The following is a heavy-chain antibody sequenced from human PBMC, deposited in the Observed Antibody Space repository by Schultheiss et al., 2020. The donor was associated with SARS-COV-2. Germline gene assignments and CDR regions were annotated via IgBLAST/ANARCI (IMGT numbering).Heavy chain of an antibody. D-gene: IGHD5-12*01. Sequence: ETLSLTCTVSGGSISSGSYYWSWIRQPPGKGLEWVSLVSIRGDSTYYADSVRGRFTISRDNYRDTVYLQMNSLNAGDTAVYYCAKDLPVKWLGLDSWGRGTLVTVSS. V-gene: IGHV3-23*01. CDR2: VSIRGDST. J-gene: IGHJ4*02. CDR3: AKDLPVKWLGLDS. CDR1: GGSISSGSYY.